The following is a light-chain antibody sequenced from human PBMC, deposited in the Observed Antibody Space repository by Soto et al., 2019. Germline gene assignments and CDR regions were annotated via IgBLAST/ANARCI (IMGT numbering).Light chain of an antibody. V-gene: IGLV2-11*01. CDR3: CAYAGSYSLV. CDR1: SSDVGAYNY. J-gene: IGLJ2*01. Sequence: QSALTQPRSVSGSPGQSVALSCTGTSSDVGAYNYVSWYQQHPGKAPKVMIYDVNKRPSGVPDRFSGSKSDNTASLTISGLQAEDEADYYCCAYAGSYSLVFGGGTQLTVL. CDR2: DVN.